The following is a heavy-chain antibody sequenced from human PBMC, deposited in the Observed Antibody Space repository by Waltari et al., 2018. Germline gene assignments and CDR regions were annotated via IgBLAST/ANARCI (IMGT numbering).Heavy chain of an antibody. CDR3: LNYDFDS. V-gene: IGHV3-74*01. Sequence: DVQVVESGGGLVRPGGSLRLSCIGSGFNFSNYFLHWVRQAPGEGPVWVARINNDGSIVNYADSVKGRFSISRDNAKSTVYLQMNNLRGEDTALYHCLNYDFDSWGQGTLVTVSS. CDR2: INNDGSIV. D-gene: IGHD1-7*01. J-gene: IGHJ4*02. CDR1: GFNFSNYF.